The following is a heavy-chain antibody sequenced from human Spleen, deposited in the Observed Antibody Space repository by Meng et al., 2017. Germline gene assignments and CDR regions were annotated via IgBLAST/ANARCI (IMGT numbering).Heavy chain of an antibody. CDR3: ARDPSYCSGGSCYVLLDD. D-gene: IGHD2-15*01. Sequence: GGSLRLSCAASGFTFSSYAMHWVRQPPGKGLEWVAVISYDGSNKYYADSVKGRFTISRDNSKNPLYLQMNSLRAEDTAVYYCARDPSYCSGGSCYVLLDDWGQGTLVTVSS. CDR2: ISYDGSNK. CDR1: GFTFSSYA. V-gene: IGHV3-30*16. J-gene: IGHJ4*02.